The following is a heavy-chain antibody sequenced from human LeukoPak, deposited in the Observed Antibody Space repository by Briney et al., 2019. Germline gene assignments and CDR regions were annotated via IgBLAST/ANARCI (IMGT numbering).Heavy chain of an antibody. Sequence: GGSLRLSCAASGFTFSSYEMNWVRQAPGKGLEWVSYTSSSGSTTYYADSVKGRFIISRDNAKNSLCLQMNSLRAEDTAVYYCARRYCSSTSCTLDFWGQGALVTVSS. CDR2: TSSSGSTT. D-gene: IGHD2-2*01. V-gene: IGHV3-48*03. CDR3: ARRYCSSTSCTLDF. CDR1: GFTFSSYE. J-gene: IGHJ4*02.